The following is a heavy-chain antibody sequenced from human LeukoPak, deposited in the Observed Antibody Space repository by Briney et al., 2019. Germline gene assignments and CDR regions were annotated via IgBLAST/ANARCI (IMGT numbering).Heavy chain of an antibody. CDR3: ARLRANTCGDVYEY. Sequence: GGSLRLSCEASGFTFSYYWMSWVRQAPGKGPDWVANINQEDTEKYYVDSVKGRFTISRDNAKNSLYLQMNSLRAGDTAVYYCARLRANTCGDVYEYWGQGTLVTVSS. CDR2: INQEDTEK. D-gene: IGHD5-12*01. V-gene: IGHV3-7*01. J-gene: IGHJ4*02. CDR1: GFTFSYYW.